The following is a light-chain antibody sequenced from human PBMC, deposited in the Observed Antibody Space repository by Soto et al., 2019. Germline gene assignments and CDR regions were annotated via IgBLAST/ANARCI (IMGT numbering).Light chain of an antibody. V-gene: IGKV3-15*01. CDR3: QQYNTWPRT. Sequence: EIVMTQSPGTLSVSPGERATLSCRASQSVSSNLGWFQQKRGQAPRLLIYGASTRATGIPARFSGSGSGTEFTLTISSLQSEDFEVYYCQQYNTWPRTFGQGTKVDI. J-gene: IGKJ1*01. CDR2: GAS. CDR1: QSVSSN.